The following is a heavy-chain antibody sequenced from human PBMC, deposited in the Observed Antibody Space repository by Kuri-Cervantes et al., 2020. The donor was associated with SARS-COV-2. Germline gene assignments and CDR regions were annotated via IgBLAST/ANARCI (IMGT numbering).Heavy chain of an antibody. CDR3: ARGPWEQQLVPFDY. J-gene: IGHJ4*02. CDR2: INTNTGNP. Sequence: ASVKVSCKASGGTFSSYAISWVRQAPGQGLEWMGWINTNTGNPTYAQGFTGRFVFSLDTSVSTAYLQISSLKADDTAVYYCARGPWEQQLVPFDYWGQGTLVTVSS. D-gene: IGHD6-13*01. CDR1: GGTFSSYA. V-gene: IGHV7-4-1*02.